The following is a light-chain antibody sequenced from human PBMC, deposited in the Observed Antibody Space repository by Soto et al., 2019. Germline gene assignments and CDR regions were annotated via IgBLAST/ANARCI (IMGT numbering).Light chain of an antibody. CDR2: EGT. CDR3: CSYARGSRA. V-gene: IGLV2-11*01. CDR1: GSDVGDSSH. J-gene: IGLJ3*02. Sequence: QSALTQPRSVSGSPGQSVTISCTATGSDVGDSSHVSWYQLHPGKAPKLMIYEGTKRPAGVSDRFSGSKSGNTASLTISGLQAEDEADYYCCSYARGSRAFGGGTKVTVL.